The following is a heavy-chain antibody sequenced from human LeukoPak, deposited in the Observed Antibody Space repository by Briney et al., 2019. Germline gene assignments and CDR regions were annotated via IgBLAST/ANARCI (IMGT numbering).Heavy chain of an antibody. CDR3: TYQELLPLPFDY. V-gene: IGHV4-34*01. D-gene: IGHD3-10*01. J-gene: IGHJ4*02. CDR2: INHSGST. Sequence: SETLSLTCAVYGGSFSGYYWSWIRQPPGKGLEWIGEINHSGSTNYNPSLKSRVTISVDTSKNQFSLKLSSVTAADTAVYYCTYQELLPLPFDYWGQGTLVTVSS. CDR1: GGSFSGYY.